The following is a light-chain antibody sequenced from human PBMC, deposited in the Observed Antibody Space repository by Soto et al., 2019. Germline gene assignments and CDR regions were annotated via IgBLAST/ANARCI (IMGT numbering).Light chain of an antibody. CDR1: ALPKQY. CDR2: KDS. V-gene: IGLV3-25*03. CDR3: QSADSSGTPNWV. J-gene: IGLJ3*02. Sequence: SSELTQPPSVSVSPGQTARITCSGDALPKQYAYWYQQKPGQAPVLVIYKDSERPSGIPERFSGSSSGTTVTLTISGVQAEDEADYYCQSADSSGTPNWVFGGGTKVTVL.